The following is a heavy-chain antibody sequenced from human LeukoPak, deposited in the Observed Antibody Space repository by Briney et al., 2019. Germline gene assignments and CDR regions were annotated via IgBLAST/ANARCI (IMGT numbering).Heavy chain of an antibody. J-gene: IGHJ4*02. D-gene: IGHD2-21*02. CDR2: IYYSGST. Sequence: SETLSLTCTVSGGSISSSSYYWGWIRQPPGKGLEWIGSIYYSGSTYYNPSLKSRVTISVDTSKNQFSLKLSSVTAADTAVYYCATAPYCGGDCYFDYWGQGTLVTVSS. V-gene: IGHV4-39*07. CDR3: ATAPYCGGDCYFDY. CDR1: GGSISSSSYY.